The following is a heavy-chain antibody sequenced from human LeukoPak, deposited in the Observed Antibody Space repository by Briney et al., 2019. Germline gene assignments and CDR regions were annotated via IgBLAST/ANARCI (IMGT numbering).Heavy chain of an antibody. CDR1: GFTFSSYS. Sequence: AGGSLRLSCAASGFTFSSYSMNWVRQAPGKGLEWVSSISSSSSYIYYADSVKGRFTISRDNAKNSLYLQMNSLRAEDTAVYYCARDGGSANAFDIWGQGTMVTASS. D-gene: IGHD3-16*01. V-gene: IGHV3-21*01. CDR3: ARDGGSANAFDI. J-gene: IGHJ3*02. CDR2: ISSSSSYI.